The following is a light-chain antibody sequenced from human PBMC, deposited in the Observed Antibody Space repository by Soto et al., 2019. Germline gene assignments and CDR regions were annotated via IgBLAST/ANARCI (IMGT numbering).Light chain of an antibody. V-gene: IGLV2-8*01. Sequence: QSALTQPPSASGSPGQSVTISCTGTSSDVGAYNYVSWYQQHPGKAPKLMIYEVSKRPSGVPDRFSGSKSGSTASLTVSGLQAEDEADYYCISYAGSSSVFGGGTTLTVL. CDR1: SSDVGAYNY. J-gene: IGLJ2*01. CDR3: ISYAGSSSV. CDR2: EVS.